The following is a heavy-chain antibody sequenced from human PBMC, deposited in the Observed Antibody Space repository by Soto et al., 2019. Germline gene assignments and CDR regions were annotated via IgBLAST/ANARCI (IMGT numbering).Heavy chain of an antibody. J-gene: IGHJ6*02. Sequence: WGSLRLSCAASGFTFSSYGMHWVRRAPGKGLEWVAVIWYDGSNKYYADSVKGRFTISRDNSKNTLYLQMNSLRAEDTAVYYCARWAGGDYYYYYYGMDVWGQGTTVTVSS. CDR1: GFTFSSYG. CDR3: ARWAGGDYYYYYYGMDV. CDR2: IWYDGSNK. D-gene: IGHD4-17*01. V-gene: IGHV3-33*01.